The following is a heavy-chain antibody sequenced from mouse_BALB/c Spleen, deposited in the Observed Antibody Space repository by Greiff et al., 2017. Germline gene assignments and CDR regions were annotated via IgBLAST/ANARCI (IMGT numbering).Heavy chain of an antibody. CDR2: ISTYYGDA. J-gene: IGHJ4*01. CDR3: ARRGSSYYYAMDY. CDR1: GYTFTDYA. V-gene: IGHV1S137*01. Sequence: VQLQQSGAELVRPGVSVKISCKGSGYTFTDYAMHWVKQSHAKSLEWIGVISTYYGDASYNQKFKGKATMTVDKSSSTAYMELARLTSEDSAIYYCARRGSSYYYAMDYWGQGTSVTVSS. D-gene: IGHD1-1*01.